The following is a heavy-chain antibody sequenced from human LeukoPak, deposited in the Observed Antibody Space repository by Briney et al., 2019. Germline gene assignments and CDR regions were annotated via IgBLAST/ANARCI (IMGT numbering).Heavy chain of an antibody. CDR2: ISGSGDNT. V-gene: IGHV3-23*01. J-gene: IGHJ4*02. D-gene: IGHD6-19*01. Sequence: GGSLKLSCAASGFSFSTYAMSWVRQAPGKGLEWVSSISGSGDNTYYAESVKGRFTISRDNSKNTLFLQMNSLRAEDTAVFYCAKRSGYTTGWFFDFWGQGTLVTVSS. CDR3: AKRSGYTTGWFFDF. CDR1: GFSFSTYA.